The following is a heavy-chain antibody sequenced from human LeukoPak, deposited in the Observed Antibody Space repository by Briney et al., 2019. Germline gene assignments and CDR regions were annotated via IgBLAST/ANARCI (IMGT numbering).Heavy chain of an antibody. J-gene: IGHJ4*02. Sequence: SETLSLTCAVYGGSFSGYYWSWIRQPPGKGLEWIGEINHSGSTNYNPSLKSRVTISVDTSKNQFSLKLSSVTAADTAVYYCARIAVAGPRFDYWGQGTLVTVPS. CDR2: INHSGST. V-gene: IGHV4-34*01. D-gene: IGHD6-19*01. CDR3: ARIAVAGPRFDY. CDR1: GGSFSGYY.